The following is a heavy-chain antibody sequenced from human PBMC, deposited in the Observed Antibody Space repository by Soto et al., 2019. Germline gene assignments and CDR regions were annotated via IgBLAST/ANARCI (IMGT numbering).Heavy chain of an antibody. CDR3: ARGGDCSGGSCYYDDYHYMDV. J-gene: IGHJ6*03. D-gene: IGHD2-15*01. CDR1: GFTLSSHS. Sequence: GGSLRLSCAASGFTLSSHSMSWVRQAPGKGLEWVSSISSSGTKMYYADSVKGRFTISRDNAKNSFYLQMSSPRAEDTAVYYCARGGDCSGGSCYYDDYHYMDVWGKGPT. V-gene: IGHV3-21*01. CDR2: ISSSGTKM.